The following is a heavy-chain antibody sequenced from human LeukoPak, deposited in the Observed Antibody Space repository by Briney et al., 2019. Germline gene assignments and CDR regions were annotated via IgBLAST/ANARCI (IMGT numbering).Heavy chain of an antibody. J-gene: IGHJ6*02. V-gene: IGHV3-48*03. D-gene: IGHD3-3*01. Sequence: GSLRLSCAASGFTFSSYEMNWVRQAPGKGLEWVSYISSSGSTIYYADSVKGRFTISRDNAKNSLYLQMNSLRAEDTAVYYCARDGGFWSGYYRYYYYGMDVWGQGTTVTVSS. CDR2: ISSSGSTI. CDR3: ARDGGFWSGYYRYYYYGMDV. CDR1: GFTFSSYE.